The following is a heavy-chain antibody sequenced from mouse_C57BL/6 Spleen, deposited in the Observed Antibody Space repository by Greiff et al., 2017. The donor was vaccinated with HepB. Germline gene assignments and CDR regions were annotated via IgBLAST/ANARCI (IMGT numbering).Heavy chain of an antibody. V-gene: IGHV1-54*01. D-gene: IGHD1-1*01. CDR3: ARRSYYGSSYGYFDV. CDR1: GYAFTNYL. CDR2: INPGSGGT. Sequence: QVQLQQSGAELVRPGTSVKVSCKASGYAFTNYLIEWVKQRPGQGLEWIGVINPGSGGTNYNEKFKGKATLTADKSSSTAYMQLSSLTSEDSAVYFCARRSYYGSSYGYFDVWGTGTTVTVSS. J-gene: IGHJ1*03.